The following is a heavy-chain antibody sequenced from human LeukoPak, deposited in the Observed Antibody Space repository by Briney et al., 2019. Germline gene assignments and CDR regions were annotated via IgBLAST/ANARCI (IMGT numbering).Heavy chain of an antibody. V-gene: IGHV4-34*01. CDR3: ATRGYCSSTSCYVGGEYFQH. CDR2: TNHSGST. J-gene: IGHJ1*01. D-gene: IGHD2-2*01. CDR1: GGSFSGYC. Sequence: SETLSLTCAVYGGSFSGYCWSWIRQPPGKGLEWIGETNHSGSTNYNPSLKSRVTISVDTSKNQFSLKLSSVTAADTAVYYCATRGYCSSTSCYVGGEYFQHWGQGTLVTVSS.